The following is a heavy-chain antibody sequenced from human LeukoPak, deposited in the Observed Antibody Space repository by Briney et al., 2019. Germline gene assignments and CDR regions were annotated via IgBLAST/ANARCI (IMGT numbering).Heavy chain of an antibody. Sequence: GGSLRLSCAASGFTFSSYGMHWVRQAPGKGLEWVAVISYDGSNKYYADSVKGRFTISRDNSKNTLYLQVNSLRAEDTAVYYCAKGPVNRAFDYWGQGTLVTVSS. D-gene: IGHD4-17*01. CDR1: GFTFSSYG. CDR3: AKGPVNRAFDY. V-gene: IGHV3-30*18. J-gene: IGHJ4*02. CDR2: ISYDGSNK.